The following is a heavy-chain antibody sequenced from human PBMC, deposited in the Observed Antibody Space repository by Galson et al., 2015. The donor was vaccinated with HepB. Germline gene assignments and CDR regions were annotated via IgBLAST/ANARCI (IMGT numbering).Heavy chain of an antibody. J-gene: IGHJ6*02. D-gene: IGHD5-24*01. CDR2: ISSSSSYT. Sequence: SLRLSCAASGFTFSDYYMSWIRQAPGKGLEWVSYISSSSSYTNYADSVKGRFTISRDNAKNSLYLQMNSLRAEDTAVYYCARDSVVEMATIAPFYYYYYGMDVWGQGTTVTVSS. CDR1: GFTFSDYY. V-gene: IGHV3-11*06. CDR3: ARDSVVEMATIAPFYYYYYGMDV.